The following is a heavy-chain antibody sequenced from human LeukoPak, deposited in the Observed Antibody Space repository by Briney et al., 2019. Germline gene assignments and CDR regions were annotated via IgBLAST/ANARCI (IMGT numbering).Heavy chain of an antibody. CDR1: GGSITRYY. CDR2: IYSSGST. V-gene: IGHV4-4*07. D-gene: IGHD6-19*01. Sequence: SETLSLTCTVSGGSITRYYWSWIRQPAGKGLEWIGRIYSSGSTNYSPSLKSRVTISVDKSKNQFSLKLNSVTAADTALYYCARGGSSGPDYWGQGTLVTVSS. J-gene: IGHJ4*02. CDR3: ARGGSSGPDY.